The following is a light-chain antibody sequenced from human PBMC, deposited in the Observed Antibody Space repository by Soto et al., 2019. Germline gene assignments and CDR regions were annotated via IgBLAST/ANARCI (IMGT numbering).Light chain of an antibody. CDR1: SSDVGGYNY. V-gene: IGLV2-8*01. CDR2: GNS. Sequence: QSVLTQPPSASGSPGQSVTISCTGTSSDVGGYNYVSWYQQHPGKAPKLLIYGNSNRPSGVSDRVSASKSGTSASLTITGLQAEDEADYYCQSYDSRLSFSVFGTGTMVTV. CDR3: QSYDSRLSFSV. J-gene: IGLJ1*01.